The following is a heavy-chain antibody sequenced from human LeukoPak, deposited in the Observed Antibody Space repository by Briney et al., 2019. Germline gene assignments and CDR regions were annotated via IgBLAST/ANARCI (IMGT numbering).Heavy chain of an antibody. J-gene: IGHJ4*02. Sequence: ASVKVSCKASGYTFTDYYIHWVRQAPGQGLEWMGWINPNSGGADYVQKFQGRVTMTRDTSISTVYMEVSRLTSDDTAVYYCARLREDINWYFDYWGQGTLVAVSS. V-gene: IGHV1-2*02. CDR1: GYTFTDYY. CDR2: INPNSGGA. CDR3: ARLREDINWYFDY. D-gene: IGHD1-1*01.